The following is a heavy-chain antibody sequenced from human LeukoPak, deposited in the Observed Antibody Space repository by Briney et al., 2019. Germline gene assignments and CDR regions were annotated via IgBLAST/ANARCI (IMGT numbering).Heavy chain of an antibody. CDR3: AGHYGGNKYYFDY. J-gene: IGHJ4*02. V-gene: IGHV4-59*08. D-gene: IGHD4-23*01. CDR2: IYYSGRT. CDR1: GGSISTYY. Sequence: PSETLSLTCTVSGGSISTYYWYWIRQPPGKGLEWIGYIYYSGRTNYNPSLKSRVTMSVDTSKNQFSLKLSSVTAADTAVYYCAGHYGGNKYYFDYWGQGTLVTVSS.